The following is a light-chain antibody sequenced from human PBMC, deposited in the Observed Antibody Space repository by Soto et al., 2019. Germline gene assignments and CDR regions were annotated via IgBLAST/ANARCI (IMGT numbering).Light chain of an antibody. J-gene: IGKJ5*01. CDR3: WQRRNYPPIT. CDR1: QSTSNNY. Sequence: VLTQSPVTLSLYQGERATLSCRAIQSTSNNYLAWYQQKRGQAPRLLIYGASNRATGIPDRFSGSGSGTDFTLTISSIVPEDFAVYYCWQRRNYPPITFGQGTRLEIK. V-gene: IGKV3-11*01. CDR2: GAS.